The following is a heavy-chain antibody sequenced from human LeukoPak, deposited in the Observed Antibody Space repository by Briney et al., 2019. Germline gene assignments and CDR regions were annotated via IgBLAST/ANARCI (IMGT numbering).Heavy chain of an antibody. CDR3: ARHGDYGGNSMFDY. CDR1: GGSISSGGYY. J-gene: IGHJ4*02. V-gene: IGHV4-31*03. D-gene: IGHD4-23*01. CDR2: IYYSGST. Sequence: PSQTLSLTCTVSGGSISSGGYYWSWIRQHPGKGLEWIGYIYYSGSTYYDPSLKSRVTISVDTSKNQFSLKLSSVTAADTAVYYCARHGDYGGNSMFDYWGQGTLVTVS.